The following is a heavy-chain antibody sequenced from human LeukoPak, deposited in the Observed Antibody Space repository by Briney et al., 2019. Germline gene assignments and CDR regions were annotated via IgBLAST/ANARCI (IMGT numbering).Heavy chain of an antibody. V-gene: IGHV1-18*01. CDR2: IGTYNGNS. J-gene: IGHJ4*02. CDR1: GYTFTSYS. CDR3: AKDRWRDGSSSFDN. D-gene: IGHD6-6*01. Sequence: ASVKVSCKASGYTFTSYSINWVRQAPGQGLEWMAWIGTYNGNSNYAQKLQGRVTMTTDTSTSTAYMELRSLRSDDTAMYYCAKDRWRDGSSSFDNWGQGTLVTVSS.